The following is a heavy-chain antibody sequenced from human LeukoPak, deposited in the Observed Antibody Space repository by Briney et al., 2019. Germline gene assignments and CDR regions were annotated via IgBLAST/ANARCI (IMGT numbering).Heavy chain of an antibody. D-gene: IGHD6-19*01. Sequence: SETLSLTCTVSGGSIRSYYWGWIRQPPGKGLEWIGTIYYSGSTYYNPSLKSRVTISVDTSKNQFSLKLSSVTAADTAVYYCARDQWLPPKDYGMDVWGQGTTVTVSS. CDR1: GGSIRSYY. J-gene: IGHJ6*02. CDR3: ARDQWLPPKDYGMDV. V-gene: IGHV4-39*07. CDR2: IYYSGST.